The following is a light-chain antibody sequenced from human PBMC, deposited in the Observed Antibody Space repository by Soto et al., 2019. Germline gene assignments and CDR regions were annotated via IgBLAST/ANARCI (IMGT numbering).Light chain of an antibody. Sequence: NFMLTQPHSVSESPGKTVTISCTRSSGNIASNYVQWYQQRPGSAPTTVIYEDNQRPSGVPNRFSGSIDSSSNSASLTISGLKTEDEADYYCQSYDSANRGVFGGGTKVTVL. CDR1: SGNIASNY. J-gene: IGLJ3*02. CDR3: QSYDSANRGV. V-gene: IGLV6-57*03. CDR2: EDN.